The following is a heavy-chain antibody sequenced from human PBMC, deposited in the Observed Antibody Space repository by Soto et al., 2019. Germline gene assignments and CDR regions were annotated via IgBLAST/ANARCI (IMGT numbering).Heavy chain of an antibody. J-gene: IGHJ4*02. Sequence: PGGSLRLSCAASGFTFGSYVMSWVRQAPGKGLEWVSAISGSGGSTYYADSVKGRFTISRDNSKNTLYLQMSSLRAEDTAVYYCAESIVGAARCYFDYWGQGTLVTVSS. V-gene: IGHV3-23*01. D-gene: IGHD1-26*01. CDR2: ISGSGGST. CDR1: GFTFGSYV. CDR3: AESIVGAARCYFDY.